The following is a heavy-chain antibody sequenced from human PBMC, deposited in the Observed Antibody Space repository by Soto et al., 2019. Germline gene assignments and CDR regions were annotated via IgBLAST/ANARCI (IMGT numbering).Heavy chain of an antibody. CDR2: IYYSGST. D-gene: IGHD2-15*01. V-gene: IGHV4-31*03. CDR1: GGSISSGGYY. CDR3: ARTTCTGGTCYSPY. Sequence: TSETLSLTCTVSGGSISSGGYYWNWIRQHPGKGLEWIGYIYYSGSTYYNPSLKSRVTISVDTSKNQFSLKLTSVTAADTAVYYCARTTCTGGTCYSPYWGQGTLVTVSS. J-gene: IGHJ4*02.